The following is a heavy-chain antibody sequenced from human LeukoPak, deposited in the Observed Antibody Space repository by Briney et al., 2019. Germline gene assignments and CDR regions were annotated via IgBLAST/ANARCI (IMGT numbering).Heavy chain of an antibody. CDR2: IKQDGSEK. CDR3: ASIYYYDSSGYSPLGY. J-gene: IGHJ4*02. D-gene: IGHD3-22*01. V-gene: IGHV3-7*01. Sequence: SGGSLRLSCTASGFTFSSYWMSRVRQAPGKGKQWVANIKQDGSEKYYVDSVKGRFTISRDNAKNSLSLQMNSLRAEDTAVYYCASIYYYDSSGYSPLGYWGQGTLVTVSS. CDR1: GFTFSSYW.